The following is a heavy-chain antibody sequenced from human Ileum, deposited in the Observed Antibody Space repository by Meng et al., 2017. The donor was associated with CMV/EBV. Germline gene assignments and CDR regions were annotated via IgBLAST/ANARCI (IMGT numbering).Heavy chain of an antibody. D-gene: IGHD3-3*01. CDR3: AHTVNYDFWTGLFDY. Sequence: ITLKEADPTLVKPTQTLTLTCTFSGFSLSTSGVGVGWIRQPPGKALEWLALIYWNAEVRYSPSLKNRLTITQDTSTNQVVLTMTNMDPVDTATYYCAHTVNYDFWTGLFDYWGQGTLVTVSS. J-gene: IGHJ4*02. V-gene: IGHV2-5*01. CDR1: GFSLSTSGVG. CDR2: IYWNAEV.